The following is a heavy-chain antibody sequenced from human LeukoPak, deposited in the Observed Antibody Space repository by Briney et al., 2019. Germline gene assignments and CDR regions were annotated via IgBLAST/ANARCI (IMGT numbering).Heavy chain of an antibody. V-gene: IGHV4-4*07. Sequence: SETLSLTCTVSGGPISNYYWIWIRQSAGEGLEWIGRIYTGGSIDSNPSLKSRVTMSVDTSKIQFSLKLSSVTAADTAVYFCARLYSDSWSRVDPWGQGTLVTVSS. J-gene: IGHJ5*02. CDR2: IYTGGSI. CDR1: GGPISNYY. D-gene: IGHD6-13*01. CDR3: ARLYSDSWSRVDP.